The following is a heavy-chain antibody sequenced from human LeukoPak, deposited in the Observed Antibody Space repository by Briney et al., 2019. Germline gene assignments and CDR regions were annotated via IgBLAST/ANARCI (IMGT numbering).Heavy chain of an antibody. V-gene: IGHV3-74*01. CDR2: INSDGSDI. CDR3: ARESSGGGYSLGHDY. CDR1: GFTFSSYW. Sequence: GGSLRLSCAASGFTFSSYWMHWVRQAPGKGLVWISHINSDGSDISYADSVKGRFTISRDNAKNTLYLQMNRLRAEDTVVYYCARESSGGGYSLGHDYWGQGTLVTVSS. D-gene: IGHD5-18*01. J-gene: IGHJ4*02.